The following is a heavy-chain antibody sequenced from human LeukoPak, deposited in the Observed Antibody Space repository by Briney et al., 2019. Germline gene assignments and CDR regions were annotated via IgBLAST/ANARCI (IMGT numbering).Heavy chain of an antibody. Sequence: GESLKISCKGSGYSFSSYWIGWVRQMPGKGLECMGIIYPGDSDTRYSPSFQGQVTIPADNSITTAYLQWSSLKASDTAMYYCARRTSTSWYIDNWGQGTLVTVSS. D-gene: IGHD6-13*01. V-gene: IGHV5-51*01. J-gene: IGHJ4*02. CDR1: GYSFSSYW. CDR3: ARRTSTSWYIDN. CDR2: IYPGDSDT.